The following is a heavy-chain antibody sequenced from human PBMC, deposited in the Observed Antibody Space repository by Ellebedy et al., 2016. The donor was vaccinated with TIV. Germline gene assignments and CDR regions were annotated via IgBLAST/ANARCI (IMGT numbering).Heavy chain of an antibody. V-gene: IGHV2-5*02. D-gene: IGHD6-25*01. CDR3: AHLRVIAATGTSSFDY. CDR2: FYWDDDQ. Sequence: SGPTLVXPTQTLTLTCTFSGFSLSTNAVGVGWIRQPPGKALEWLALFYWDDDQRHSPSLKSRLTVTKDTSKNQVILTMTNTEPVDTGTYYCAHLRVIAATGTSSFDYWGQGTPVTVSS. J-gene: IGHJ4*02. CDR1: GFSLSTNAVG.